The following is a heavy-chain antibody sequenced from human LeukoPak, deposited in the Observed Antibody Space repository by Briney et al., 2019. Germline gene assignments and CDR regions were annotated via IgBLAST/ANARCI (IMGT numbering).Heavy chain of an antibody. J-gene: IGHJ6*02. D-gene: IGHD3-10*01. CDR2: INPSGGST. Sequence: ASVKVSCKASGYTFTSYYMHWVRQAPGQGLEWMGIINPSGGSTSYAQKFQGRVTMTRGTSTSTVYMELSSLRSEDTAVYYCATPTGSGKNYYGMDVWGQGTTVTVSS. CDR3: ATPTGSGKNYYGMDV. V-gene: IGHV1-46*01. CDR1: GYTFTSYY.